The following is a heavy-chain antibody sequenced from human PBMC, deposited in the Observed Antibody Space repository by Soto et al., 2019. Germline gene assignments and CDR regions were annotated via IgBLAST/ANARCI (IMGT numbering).Heavy chain of an antibody. J-gene: IGHJ4*02. CDR1: GFSLSNARMG. CDR3: ARGTVAGALFFGY. D-gene: IGHD6-19*01. V-gene: IGHV2-26*01. Sequence: QVTLKESGPALAKPPETLTLTCTVTGFSLSNARMGVSWIRQPPGKALEWLAHLFSNDEKSYTTSPKSRLTISNDTSKGPVVFTMSNMDPVATATYYWARGTVAGALFFGYWGQGTLVTVAA. CDR2: LFSNDEK.